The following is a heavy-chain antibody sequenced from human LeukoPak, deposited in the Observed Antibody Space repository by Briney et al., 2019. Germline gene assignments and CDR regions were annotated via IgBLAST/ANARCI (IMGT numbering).Heavy chain of an antibody. J-gene: IGHJ5*02. V-gene: IGHV1-18*01. CDR2: ISTYNGDT. CDR1: GYTFTSYG. CDR3: ARGKRYQLLLNWFDP. Sequence: ASVKVSCKASGYTFTSYGISWVRQAPGQGLEWMGWISTYNGDTNYAQKLQGRVTMTTDTSTNTAYMELSSLRSEDTAVYYCARGKRYQLLLNWFDPWGQGTLVTVSS. D-gene: IGHD2-2*01.